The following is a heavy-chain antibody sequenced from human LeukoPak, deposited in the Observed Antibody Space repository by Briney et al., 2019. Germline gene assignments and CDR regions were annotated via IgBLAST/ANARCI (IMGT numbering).Heavy chain of an antibody. D-gene: IGHD2-21*02. V-gene: IGHV3-66*02. CDR3: ARWYVVVAAFDY. CDR2: IYSGGNT. J-gene: IGHJ4*02. Sequence: PGGSLRLSCAVSGFTVSSNYMSWVRQAPGKGLEWVSVIYSGGNTDYVDSVKGRFTISRDNSKNTLYLQMNSLRAEDTAVYFCARWYVVVAAFDYWGRGTLVTVSS. CDR1: GFTVSSNY.